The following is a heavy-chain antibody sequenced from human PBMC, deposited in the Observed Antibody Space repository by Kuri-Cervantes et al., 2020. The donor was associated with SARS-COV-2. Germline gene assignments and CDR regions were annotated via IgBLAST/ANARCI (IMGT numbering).Heavy chain of an antibody. CDR3: ASIVVVPAASGYYYYYGMDV. CDR1: GGSFSGHY. J-gene: IGHJ6*02. CDR2: INHSGGT. V-gene: IGHV4-34*01. Sequence: GSLRLSCAVYGGSFSGHYWSWIRQPPGKGLEWIGEINHSGGTNYNPSLKSRVTISVDTSKNQFSLKLSSVTAADTAVYYCASIVVVPAASGYYYYYGMDVWGQGTTVTVSS. D-gene: IGHD2-2*01.